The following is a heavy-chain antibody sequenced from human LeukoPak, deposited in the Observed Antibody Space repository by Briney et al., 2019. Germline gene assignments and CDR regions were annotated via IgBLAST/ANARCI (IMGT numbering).Heavy chain of an antibody. J-gene: IGHJ5*02. D-gene: IGHD3-3*01. V-gene: IGHV4-30-4*08. CDR1: GGSISSGDYY. CDR3: ARFAIFGVVIHNWFDP. Sequence: SETLSLTCTVSGGSISSGDYYWSWIRQPPGKGLEWIGYIYYSGSTYYNPSLKSRVTISVDTSKNQLSLKLSSVTAADTAVYYCARFAIFGVVIHNWFDPWGQGTLVTVSS. CDR2: IYYSGST.